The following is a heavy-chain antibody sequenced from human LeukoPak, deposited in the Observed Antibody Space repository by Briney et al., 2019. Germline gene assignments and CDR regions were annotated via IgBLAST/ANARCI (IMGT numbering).Heavy chain of an antibody. V-gene: IGHV3-9*01. D-gene: IGHD2-2*01. Sequence: GRSPRLSCAASGFTFDDYAMHWVRQAPGKGLEWVSGISWNSGSIGYADSVKGRFTISRDNAKNSLYLQMNSLRAEDAALYYCAKVSAVSYYYYGMDVWGQGTTVTVSS. J-gene: IGHJ6*02. CDR3: AKVSAVSYYYYGMDV. CDR2: ISWNSGSI. CDR1: GFTFDDYA.